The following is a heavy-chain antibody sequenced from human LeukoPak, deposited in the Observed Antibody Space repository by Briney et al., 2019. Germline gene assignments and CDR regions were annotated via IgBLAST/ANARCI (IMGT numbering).Heavy chain of an antibody. J-gene: IGHJ4*02. Sequence: ASVKVSCKASGGTFSSHAISWVRQAPGQGLGWVGGIIPIFGTTNYAQKFQGRVTITTDESTSTGYMELRSLRSDDTAVYYCARGDSGYDYGFDNWGQGTLVTVSS. CDR3: ARGDSGYDYGFDN. CDR1: GGTFSSHA. CDR2: IIPIFGTT. D-gene: IGHD5-12*01. V-gene: IGHV1-69*05.